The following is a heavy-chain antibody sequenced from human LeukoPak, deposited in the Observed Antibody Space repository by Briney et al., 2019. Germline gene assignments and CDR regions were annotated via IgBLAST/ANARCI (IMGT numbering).Heavy chain of an antibody. D-gene: IGHD6-13*01. J-gene: IGHJ4*02. CDR2: INHSGST. V-gene: IGHV4-34*01. CDR3: ARGSIAAAGTTGDLDY. CDR1: GGSFSGYY. Sequence: SETLSLTCAVYGGSFSGYYWSWIRQPPGKGLEWIGEINHSGSTNYNPSLKSRVTISVDTSKNQFSLKLSSVTAADTAVYYCARGSIAAAGTTGDLDYWGQGTLVTVSS.